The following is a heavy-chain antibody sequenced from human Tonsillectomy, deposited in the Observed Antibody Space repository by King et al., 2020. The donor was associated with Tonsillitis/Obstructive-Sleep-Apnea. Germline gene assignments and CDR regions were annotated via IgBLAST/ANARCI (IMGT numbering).Heavy chain of an antibody. CDR3: ATLSGPDSSGYPNYYGMDV. Sequence: QLVQSGAEVKKPGASVKVSCKVSGYTLTELSMHWVRQAPGKGLEWMGGFDPEDGETIYAQKFQGRVTMTEDTSTDTAYMELSSLGSEDTAVYYCATLSGPDSSGYPNYYGMDVWGQGTTVTVSS. CDR2: FDPEDGET. D-gene: IGHD3-22*01. V-gene: IGHV1-24*01. J-gene: IGHJ6*02. CDR1: GYTLTELS.